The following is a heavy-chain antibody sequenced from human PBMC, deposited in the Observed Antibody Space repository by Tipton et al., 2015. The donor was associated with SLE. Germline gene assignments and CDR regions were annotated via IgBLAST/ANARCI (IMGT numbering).Heavy chain of an antibody. D-gene: IGHD6-19*01. CDR1: GFTFSSYG. J-gene: IGHJ2*01. Sequence: SLRLSCAASGFTFSSYGMHWVRQAPGKGLEWVAFIRYDGSNKYYADSVKGRFTISRDNSKNTLYLQMNSLRAEDTAVYYCARSVAGTDWYFDLWGRGTLVTVSS. CDR2: IRYDGSNK. V-gene: IGHV3-30*02. CDR3: ARSVAGTDWYFDL.